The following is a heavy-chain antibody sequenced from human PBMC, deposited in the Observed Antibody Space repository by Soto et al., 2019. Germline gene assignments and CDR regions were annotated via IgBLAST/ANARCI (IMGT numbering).Heavy chain of an antibody. V-gene: IGHV3-23*01. Sequence: EVQLLESGGGLVPAGGSLRLSCAGSEFTFGNYGLSWVRQAPGKGLELVSTISGGGDSTHYADSVKGMFTISRDKPKNTLYLQMDCLRAEDTALYYCAKDAGFESYGNFDHWGQGTLVTVSS. D-gene: IGHD5-18*01. CDR3: AKDAGFESYGNFDH. J-gene: IGHJ4*02. CDR2: ISGGGDST. CDR1: EFTFGNYG.